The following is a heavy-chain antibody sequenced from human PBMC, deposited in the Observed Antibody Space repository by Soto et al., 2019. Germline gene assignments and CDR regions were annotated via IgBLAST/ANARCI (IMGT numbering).Heavy chain of an antibody. J-gene: IGHJ6*02. D-gene: IGHD2-2*01. Sequence: SVKVSCKVSGFTFTSSAVQGVRQARGQRLDWIGWIVVSSGNTDYEHKFLERVTITRDMSTSRAYMGLSRMRSEATPAYYCAADPSNYYYDGMDVWGQGTMVTASS. V-gene: IGHV1-58*01. CDR2: IVVSSGNT. CDR1: GFTFTSSA. CDR3: AADPSNYYYDGMDV.